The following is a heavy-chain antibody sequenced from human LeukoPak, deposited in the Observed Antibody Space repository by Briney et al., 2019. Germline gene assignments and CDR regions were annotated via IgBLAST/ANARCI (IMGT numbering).Heavy chain of an antibody. V-gene: IGHV4-34*01. Sequence: MSSETLSLTCTVYGGSFSGFYWSWVRQPPGKGLEWIGQINHTGSANYNPSLKSRVTISVDTSKNQFSLKLSSVTAADTAVYYCARGGGEVAAEYYFDYWGQGTLVTVSS. CDR3: ARGGGEVAAEYYFDY. CDR1: GGSFSGFY. D-gene: IGHD2-15*01. J-gene: IGHJ4*02. CDR2: INHTGSA.